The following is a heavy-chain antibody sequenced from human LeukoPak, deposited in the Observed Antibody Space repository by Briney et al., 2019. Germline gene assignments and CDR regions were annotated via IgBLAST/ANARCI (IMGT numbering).Heavy chain of an antibody. J-gene: IGHJ4*02. Sequence: PGGSLRLSCAASGFTFRTYWMHWVRQSPGKGLVWVSRINSDGIGSSYADSVKGRFTISRDNAKNTLYLQMNSLTAEDTAVYYCARDLYSSSWYPQPPFDYWGQGTLVTVSS. V-gene: IGHV3-74*01. CDR1: GFTFRTYW. CDR3: ARDLYSSSWYPQPPFDY. D-gene: IGHD6-13*01. CDR2: INSDGIGS.